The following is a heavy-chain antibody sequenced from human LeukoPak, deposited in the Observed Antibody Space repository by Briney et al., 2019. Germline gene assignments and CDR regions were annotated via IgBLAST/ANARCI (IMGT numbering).Heavy chain of an antibody. CDR2: IYSDGST. V-gene: IGHV3-53*01. CDR3: ARDLYI. CDR1: GFTVSSNY. Sequence: PGGSLRLSCAASGFTVSSNYMSWVRQAPGKGLEWVSIIYSDGSTDYADSVKGRFIISRDNARNTLYLQMSFLRVEDTAFYYCARDLYIGGQGTLVTVSS. J-gene: IGHJ4*02.